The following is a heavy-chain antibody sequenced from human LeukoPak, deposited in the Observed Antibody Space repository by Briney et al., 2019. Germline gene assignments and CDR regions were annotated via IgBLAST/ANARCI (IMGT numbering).Heavy chain of an antibody. Sequence: PSETLSLTCSVSDGSISSYSWSWIRQPPGKGLEWIGYTSYSGSTNYNPSLKSRVTISVDTSKSQFSPNLSSVTAADTAVYYCARARTVDLFAREYVDVWGQGTTVTVSS. CDR3: ARARTVDLFAREYVDV. CDR2: TSYSGST. J-gene: IGHJ6*02. V-gene: IGHV4-59*01. CDR1: DGSISSYS. D-gene: IGHD2/OR15-2a*01.